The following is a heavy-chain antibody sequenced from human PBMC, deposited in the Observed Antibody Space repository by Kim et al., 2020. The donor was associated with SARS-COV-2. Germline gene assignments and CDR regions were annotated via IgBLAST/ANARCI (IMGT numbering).Heavy chain of an antibody. Sequence: ASVKVSCKVSGYTLTELSMHWVRQAPGKGLEWMGGFDPEDGETIYAQKFQGRVTMTEDTSTDTAYMELSSLRSEDTAVYYCATDSTGIGGLGRTSGMDVWGQGTTVTVSS. D-gene: IGHD3-10*01. CDR2: FDPEDGET. CDR3: ATDSTGIGGLGRTSGMDV. J-gene: IGHJ6*02. CDR1: GYTLTELS. V-gene: IGHV1-24*01.